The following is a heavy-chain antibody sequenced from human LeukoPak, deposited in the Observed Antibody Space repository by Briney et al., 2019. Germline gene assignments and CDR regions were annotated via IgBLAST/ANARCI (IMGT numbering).Heavy chain of an antibody. D-gene: IGHD6-19*01. CDR1: GFTFSSDS. CDR3: AREKDSSGWSNAFDI. Sequence: GGSLRLSCAASGFTFSSDSMNWVRQAPGKGVEGVSYISSISSTLYYAVCVKGRFTISRDNAKNSLYLQMNSLRAEDTAVYYCAREKDSSGWSNAFDIWGQGTMVTVSS. V-gene: IGHV3-48*04. CDR2: ISSISSTL. J-gene: IGHJ3*02.